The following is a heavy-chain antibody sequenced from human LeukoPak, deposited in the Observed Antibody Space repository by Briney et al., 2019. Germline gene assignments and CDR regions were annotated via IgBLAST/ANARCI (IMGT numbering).Heavy chain of an antibody. D-gene: IGHD5-12*01. J-gene: IGHJ4*02. CDR2: INHSGST. CDR3: ARGLRRWLRDPFDY. Sequence: PSETLSLTCAVYGGSFSGYYWSWIRQPPGKGLEWIGEINHSGSTNYNPSLKSRVTISVDTYKNQFSLKLSSVTAADTAVYYCARGLRRWLRDPFDYWGQGTLVTVSS. V-gene: IGHV4-34*01. CDR1: GGSFSGYY.